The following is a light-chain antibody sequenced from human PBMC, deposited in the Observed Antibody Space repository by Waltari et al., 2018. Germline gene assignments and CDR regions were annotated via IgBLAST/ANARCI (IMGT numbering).Light chain of an antibody. J-gene: IGKJ1*01. Sequence: DIQMTQSPSTLSASVGDRVTLTCRASQNIYSWLAWYQQKPGKAPSLLIYKASTLESGVSSRFSGSGSGTEFILTISRLQPDDFATYYCQQYNDYPWTFGQGTKVEIK. CDR3: QQYNDYPWT. CDR2: KAS. CDR1: QNIYSW. V-gene: IGKV1-5*03.